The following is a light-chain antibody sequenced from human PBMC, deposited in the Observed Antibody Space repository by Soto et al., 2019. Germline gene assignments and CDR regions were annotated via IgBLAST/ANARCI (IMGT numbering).Light chain of an antibody. CDR1: NSNIGSNT. CDR2: SDN. J-gene: IGLJ3*02. Sequence: QSVLTQPPSASGTPGQRVTISCSGSNSNIGSNTVNWYQQLPGTAPKLLIYSDNQRPSGVPDRFSGSKSGTSASLAISGLQSEDEADYSCATWDDSLNAWLFGGGTKLTVL. CDR3: ATWDDSLNAWL. V-gene: IGLV1-44*01.